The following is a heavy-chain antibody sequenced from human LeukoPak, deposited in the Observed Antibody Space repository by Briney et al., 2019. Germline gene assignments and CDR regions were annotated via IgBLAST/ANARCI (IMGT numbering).Heavy chain of an antibody. CDR3: ARDFRWVAGLDY. CDR2: IKQDGSVK. CDR1: GFTFSTYW. J-gene: IGHJ4*02. V-gene: IGHV3-7*01. D-gene: IGHD6-19*01. Sequence: PGGSLRLSCVVSGFTFSTYWMSWVRQAPGKGLECVATIKQDGSVKNYGDSVQGRFTISRDNAKNSLYLQMHSLRVEDTAVYYCARDFRWVAGLDYWGQGTLVTVSS.